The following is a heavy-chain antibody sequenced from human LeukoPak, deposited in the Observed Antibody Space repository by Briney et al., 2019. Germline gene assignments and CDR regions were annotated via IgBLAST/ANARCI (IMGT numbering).Heavy chain of an antibody. CDR2: ISYDGSNK. CDR3: ARDTAMGEYYLDY. V-gene: IGHV3-30-3*01. Sequence: GGSLRLSCAASGFTFSSYAMHWVRQAPGKGLEWVAVISYDGSNKYYADSVKGRFTISRDNSKNTLYLQMNSLRAEDTAVYYCARDTAMGEYYLDYWGQGTLVTVSS. CDR1: GFTFSSYA. J-gene: IGHJ4*02. D-gene: IGHD5-18*01.